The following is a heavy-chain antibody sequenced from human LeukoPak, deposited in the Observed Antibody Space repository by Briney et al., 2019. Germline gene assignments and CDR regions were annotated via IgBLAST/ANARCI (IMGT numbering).Heavy chain of an antibody. CDR2: ISSSGSTI. Sequence: PGGSLRLSCAASGFTFSSYEMNWVRQAPGKGLEWVSYISSSGSTIYYADSVKGRFTISRDNAKNSLYLQMNSLRAEDTAVYYCASDTYYYDSSGPDYFDYWGQGTLVTVSS. V-gene: IGHV3-48*03. D-gene: IGHD3-22*01. CDR3: ASDTYYYDSSGPDYFDY. J-gene: IGHJ4*02. CDR1: GFTFSSYE.